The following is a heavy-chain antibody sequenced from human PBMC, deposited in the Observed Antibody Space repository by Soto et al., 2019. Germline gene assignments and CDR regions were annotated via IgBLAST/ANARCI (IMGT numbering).Heavy chain of an antibody. Sequence: QVQLQESGPGLVQPSQTLSLTCAVSGDSISRNDYYWHWIRQSPGRGLEWVGYIHYSGNTFHTPSLRGRTVISVDRARNQFSLSLASMTVADAAIYYCARSTYGEGYPHFFDFWGRGALVTVSA. CDR1: GDSISRNDYY. D-gene: IGHD3-16*02. CDR3: ARSTYGEGYPHFFDF. J-gene: IGHJ4*02. CDR2: IHYSGNT. V-gene: IGHV4-30-4*08.